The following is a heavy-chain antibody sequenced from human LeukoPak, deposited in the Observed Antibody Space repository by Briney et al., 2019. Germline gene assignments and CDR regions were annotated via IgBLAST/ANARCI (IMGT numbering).Heavy chain of an antibody. V-gene: IGHV1-18*04. CDR2: ISAYNGNT. CDR1: GYTFTSYG. CDR3: ARDQHCSGGSCYYGYYYYGMDV. D-gene: IGHD2-15*01. J-gene: IGHJ6*04. Sequence: ASVKVSCKASGYTFTSYGISWVRQAPGQGLEWMGWISAYNGNTNYAQKLQGRVTMTTDTSTSTAYMELRSLRSDDTAVYYCARDQHCSGGSCYYGYYYYGMDVWGKGTTVTVSS.